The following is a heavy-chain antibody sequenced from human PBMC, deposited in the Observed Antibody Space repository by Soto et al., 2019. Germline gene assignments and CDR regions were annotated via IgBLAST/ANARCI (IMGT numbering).Heavy chain of an antibody. CDR2: IYYSGST. V-gene: IGHV4-59*08. CDR1: GGSISSYY. J-gene: IGHJ4*02. D-gene: IGHD4-17*01. CDR3: ARTTVTTSPFDY. Sequence: QVQLQESGPGLVKPSETLSLTCTVSGGSISSYYWSWIRQPPGKGLEWIGYIYYSGSTNYNPSLKSRVTISVDTSKNQFSLKLSSVTAADTAVYYCARTTVTTSPFDYRGQGTLVTVSS.